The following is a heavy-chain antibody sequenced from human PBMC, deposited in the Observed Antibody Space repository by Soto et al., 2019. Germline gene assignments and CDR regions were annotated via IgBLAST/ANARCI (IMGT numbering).Heavy chain of an antibody. D-gene: IGHD3-22*01. CDR2: ISGSGGST. CDR1: GFTFSSYA. V-gene: IGHV3-23*01. CDR3: AKDPRPSGITMTPAPQTHAFDI. Sequence: PGGSLRLSCAASGFTFSSYAMSWVRQAPGKGLEWVSAISGSGGSTYYADSVKGRFTISRDNSKNTLYLQMNSLRAEDTAVYYCAKDPRPSGITMTPAPQTHAFDIWGQGTMVTVSS. J-gene: IGHJ3*02.